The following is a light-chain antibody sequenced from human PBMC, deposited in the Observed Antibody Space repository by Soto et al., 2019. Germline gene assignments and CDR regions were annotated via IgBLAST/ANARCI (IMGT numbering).Light chain of an antibody. CDR2: CAS. V-gene: IGKV3-15*01. CDR1: QSVSSN. Sequence: EIVMTQSPATLSVSPGERATLSCRASQSVSSNLAWYQQKPGQAPRLLIYCASTRATGIPARFSGSGSATEFTLTISSLQSEDFALYYCPQYDYWPRPSGQGSKVDI. J-gene: IGKJ1*01. CDR3: PQYDYWPRP.